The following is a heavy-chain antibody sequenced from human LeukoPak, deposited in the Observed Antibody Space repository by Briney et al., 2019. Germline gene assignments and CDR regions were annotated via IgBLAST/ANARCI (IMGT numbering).Heavy chain of an antibody. D-gene: IGHD6-13*01. CDR2: IIPIFGTA. CDR1: GGTFSSYA. Sequence: SVKASCKASGGTFSSYAISWVRQAPGQGLEWMGGIIPIFGTANYAQKFQGRVTITADKSTSTAYMELSSLRSEDTAVYYCARVGPQQLVPFYYYGMDVWGKGTTVTVSS. J-gene: IGHJ6*04. CDR3: ARVGPQQLVPFYYYGMDV. V-gene: IGHV1-69*06.